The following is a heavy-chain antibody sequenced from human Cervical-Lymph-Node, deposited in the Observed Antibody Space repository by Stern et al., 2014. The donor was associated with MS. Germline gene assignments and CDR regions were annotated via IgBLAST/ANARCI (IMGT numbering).Heavy chain of an antibody. V-gene: IGHV1-2*02. CDR3: AENMDV. CDR2: ISPKNGGT. Sequence: QMQLVQSGAEVKKPGASVKVSCKASGFTFTDYYIHWLRQAPGQGPEWMGRISPKNGGTDYAPKFQGRVTMTRDTSISSVYLEVSRLTFDDTAVYYCAENMDVWGQGTTVTVSS. CDR1: GFTFTDYY. J-gene: IGHJ6*02.